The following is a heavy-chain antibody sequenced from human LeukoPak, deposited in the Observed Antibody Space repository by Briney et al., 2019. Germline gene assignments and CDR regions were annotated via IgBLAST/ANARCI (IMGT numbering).Heavy chain of an antibody. J-gene: IGHJ2*01. V-gene: IGHV4-59*01. CDR2: IYYSGST. D-gene: IGHD1-14*01. CDR3: ARLEGTGWYFDL. Sequence: PSETLSLTCTVSGGSISSYYWSWIRQPPGKGLEWIGYIYYSGSTNYNPSLKSRVTISVDTSKNQFSLKLSSVTAADTALYYCARLEGTGWYFDLWGRGTLVTVSS. CDR1: GGSISSYY.